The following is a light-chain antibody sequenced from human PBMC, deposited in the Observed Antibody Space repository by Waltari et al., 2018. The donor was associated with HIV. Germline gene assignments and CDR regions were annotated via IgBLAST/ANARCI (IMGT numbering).Light chain of an antibody. J-gene: IGLJ3*02. CDR1: NSNVGSFNF. CDR2: EVT. CDR3: STYAGSNIWV. V-gene: IGLV2-23*02. Sequence: QSALTQPASVSGSPGQSITISCTGPNSNVGSFNFVSWYQQHPGIAPRLMIYEVTKRPSGISNRFSGSKYGNTASLTISGVQAEDEAYYYCSTYAGSNIWVFGGGTKLSVL.